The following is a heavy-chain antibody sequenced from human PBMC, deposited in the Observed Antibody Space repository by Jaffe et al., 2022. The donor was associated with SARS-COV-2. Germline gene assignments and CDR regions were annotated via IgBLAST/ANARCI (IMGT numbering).Heavy chain of an antibody. Sequence: QVQLQQWGAGLLKPSETLSLTCAVYGGSFSGYYWSWIRQPPGKGLEWIGEINHSGSTNYNPSLKSRVTISVDTSKNQFSLKLSSVTAADTAVYYCARGPSIAAQRASRPRVTYYYYMDVWGKGTTVTVSS. CDR2: INHSGST. CDR1: GGSFSGYY. CDR3: ARGPSIAAQRASRPRVTYYYYMDV. D-gene: IGHD6-6*01. J-gene: IGHJ6*03. V-gene: IGHV4-34*01.